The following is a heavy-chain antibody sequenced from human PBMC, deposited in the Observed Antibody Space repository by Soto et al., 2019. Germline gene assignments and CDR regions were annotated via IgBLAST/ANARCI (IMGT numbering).Heavy chain of an antibody. CDR2: INHSGST. CDR3: ARGRDDSSGYYSN. CDR1: GGSFSGYY. V-gene: IGHV4-34*01. Sequence: SETLSLTGAVYGGSFSGYYWSWIRQPPGKGLEWIGEINHSGSTNYNPSLKSRVTISVDTSKNQFSLKLSSVTAADTAVYYCARGRDDSSGYYSNWGQGTLVTVSS. D-gene: IGHD3-22*01. J-gene: IGHJ4*02.